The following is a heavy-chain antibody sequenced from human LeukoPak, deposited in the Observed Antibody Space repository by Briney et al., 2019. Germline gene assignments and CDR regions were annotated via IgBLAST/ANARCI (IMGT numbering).Heavy chain of an antibody. V-gene: IGHV1-2*02. CDR2: INPNSGDT. Sequence: ASVKVSCKASGYTFTSYDINWVRQATGQGLEWMGWINPNSGDTNYAQKFQGRVTMTRDTSISTAYMELSRLRSDDTAVYYCARDGGRGFNYGLYYFDHWGQGTLVTVSS. CDR3: ARDGGRGFNYGLYYFDH. J-gene: IGHJ4*02. D-gene: IGHD5-18*01. CDR1: GYTFTSYD.